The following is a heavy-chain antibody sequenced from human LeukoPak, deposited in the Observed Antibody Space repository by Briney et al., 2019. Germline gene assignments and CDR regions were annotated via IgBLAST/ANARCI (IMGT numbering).Heavy chain of an antibody. Sequence: SETLSLTCALYGGSFSGYYWSWIRQPPGKGLEWIGEINHSGSTNYNPSLKSRVTISVDTSRNQFSLKLSSVTAADTAVYYCARDCSSTSCHPYYYYGMDVWGQGTTVTVSS. J-gene: IGHJ6*02. CDR3: ARDCSSTSCHPYYYYGMDV. D-gene: IGHD2-2*01. CDR1: GGSFSGYY. CDR2: INHSGST. V-gene: IGHV4-34*01.